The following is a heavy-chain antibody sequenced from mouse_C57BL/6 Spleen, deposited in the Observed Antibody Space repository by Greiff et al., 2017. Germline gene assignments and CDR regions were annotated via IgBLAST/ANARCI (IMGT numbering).Heavy chain of an antibody. V-gene: IGHV1-52*01. J-gene: IGHJ1*03. Sequence: VQLQQPGAELVRPGSSVKLSCKASGYTFTSYWMHWVKQRPIQGLEWIGNIDPSDSETHSNQKFKDKATLTVDKSSSTAYMQLSSLSSEDSAVYYWSRSPVTTVVALDFDVWGTGTTVTVSS. CDR2: IDPSDSET. CDR3: SRSPVTTVVALDFDV. CDR1: GYTFTSYW. D-gene: IGHD1-1*01.